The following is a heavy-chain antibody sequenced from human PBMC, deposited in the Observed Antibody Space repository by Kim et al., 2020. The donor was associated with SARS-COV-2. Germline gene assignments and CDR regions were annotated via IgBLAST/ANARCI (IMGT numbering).Heavy chain of an antibody. V-gene: IGHV4-4*02. CDR2: IYHSGST. D-gene: IGHD2-2*01. J-gene: IGHJ3*02. CDR3: ARGGGQLLLFGAFDI. CDR1: GGSISSSNW. Sequence: SETLSLTCAVSGGSISSSNWWSWARQPPGKGLEWIGEIYHSGSTNYNPSLKSRVTISVDKSKNQFSLKLSSVTAADTAVYYCARGGGQLLLFGAFDIWGQGTMVTVSS.